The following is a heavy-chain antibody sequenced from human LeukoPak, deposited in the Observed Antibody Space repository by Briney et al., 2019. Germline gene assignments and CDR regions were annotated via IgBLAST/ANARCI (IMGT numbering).Heavy chain of an antibody. CDR3: ARVSQQLVPY. V-gene: IGHV3-11*05. D-gene: IGHD6-13*01. Sequence: GGALRLSCAASGVTFSDYYMSCIRHAPGEGLEWVSYISNTSSYINYADSVKGRFTISRDNAKNSLFLQMNRLRAEDTAGYYCARVSQQLVPYWGQGTLVTVSS. CDR1: GVTFSDYY. J-gene: IGHJ4*02. CDR2: ISNTSSYI.